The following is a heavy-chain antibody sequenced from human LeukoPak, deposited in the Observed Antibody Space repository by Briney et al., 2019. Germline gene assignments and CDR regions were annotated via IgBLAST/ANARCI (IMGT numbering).Heavy chain of an antibody. Sequence: ASVKVSCKASGYTFTSYDMNWVRQATGQGLEWMGWMNPNSGNTGYAQKFQGRVTITRNTSISTAYMELSSLRSEDTAVYYCARAARIAARPGFGYWGQGTLVTVSS. CDR3: ARAARIAARPGFGY. V-gene: IGHV1-8*03. D-gene: IGHD6-6*01. J-gene: IGHJ4*02. CDR1: GYTFTSYD. CDR2: MNPNSGNT.